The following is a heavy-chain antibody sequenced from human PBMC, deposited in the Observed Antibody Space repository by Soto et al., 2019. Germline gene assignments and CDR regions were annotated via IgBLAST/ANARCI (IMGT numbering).Heavy chain of an antibody. Sequence: QLQLQESGSRLVKSSETLSLTCAVSGDTISTGGYSWAWIRRPPGKPLEWIGHTYHSGNPLLQPVPQESGHHISGQVQDQFSLKLSSVTAADTAVYYCARETYGDYVGYFDPWGQGTLVTVSS. D-gene: IGHD4-17*01. CDR3: ARETYGDYVGYFDP. CDR2: TYHSGNP. CDR1: GDTISTGGYS. J-gene: IGHJ5*02. V-gene: IGHV4-30-2*01.